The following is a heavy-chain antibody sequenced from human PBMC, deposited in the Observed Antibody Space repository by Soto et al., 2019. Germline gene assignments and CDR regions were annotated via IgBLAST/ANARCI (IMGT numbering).Heavy chain of an antibody. D-gene: IGHD6-25*01. Sequence: PGGSLRLSCAASGFTVSTKYMSWVRQAPGKGLEWVSVIYSGGSTFYADSVRGRFTISRDNSKNTVNLQMNSLRAEDTAVYYCARDPWAADYWGQGTPVTGSS. CDR3: ARDPWAADY. CDR1: GFTVSTKY. CDR2: IYSGGST. J-gene: IGHJ4*02. V-gene: IGHV3-66*01.